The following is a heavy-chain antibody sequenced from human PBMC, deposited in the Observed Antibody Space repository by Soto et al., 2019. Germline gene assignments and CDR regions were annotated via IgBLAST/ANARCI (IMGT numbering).Heavy chain of an antibody. Sequence: SETLSLTCVVSGGSFSTYHYNWIRQSPGKGLEWIGEINHSGNNNYSPSLKSRVTMSLDTSKNQFSLKLTSVTAADTAVYYCARGGSKVWTVAFDFWGQGTMVTVSS. CDR2: INHSGNN. D-gene: IGHD1-26*01. V-gene: IGHV4-34*01. J-gene: IGHJ3*01. CDR1: GGSFSTYH. CDR3: ARGGSKVWTVAFDF.